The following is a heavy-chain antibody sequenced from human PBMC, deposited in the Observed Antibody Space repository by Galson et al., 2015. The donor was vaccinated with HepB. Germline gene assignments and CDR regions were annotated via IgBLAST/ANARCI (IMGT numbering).Heavy chain of an antibody. J-gene: IGHJ4*02. V-gene: IGHV3-66*02. CDR2: IYSDGST. D-gene: IGHD3-22*01. CDR1: GFSVSINY. CDR3: ARDSYYYDRTGYYFFFAY. Sequence: SLRLSCAASGFSVSINYMSWVRQAPGKGLEWVSVIYSDGSTYYADSVKGRFTISRDYSKNTLFLQMNSLRPEDTAVYYCARDSYYYDRTGYYFFFAYWGQGALVTVSS.